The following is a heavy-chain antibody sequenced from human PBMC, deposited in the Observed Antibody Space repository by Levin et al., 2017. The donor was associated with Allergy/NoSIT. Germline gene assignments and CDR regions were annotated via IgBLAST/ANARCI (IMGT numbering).Heavy chain of an antibody. CDR3: ARDGSGSLYYYYGMDV. CDR2: INPNSGGT. V-gene: IGHV1-2*02. J-gene: IGHJ6*02. D-gene: IGHD3-10*01. Sequence: ASVKVSCKASGYTFTGYYMHWVRQAPGQGLEWMGWINPNSGGTNYAQKFQGRVTMTRDTSISTAYMELSRLRSDDTAVYYWARDGSGSLYYYYGMDVWGQGTTVTVSS. CDR1: GYTFTGYY.